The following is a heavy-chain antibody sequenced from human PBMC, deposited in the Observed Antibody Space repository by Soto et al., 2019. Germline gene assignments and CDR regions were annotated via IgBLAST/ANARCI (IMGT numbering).Heavy chain of an antibody. Sequence: GGSLRLSCAASGFTFSSYAMSWVRQAPGKGLEWVSAISGSGGSTYYADSVKGRFTISRDNSKNTLYLQMNSLRAEDTAVYYCAKVGIQLWPHKMVYWGQGTLVTVSA. CDR3: AKVGIQLWPHKMVY. J-gene: IGHJ4*02. V-gene: IGHV3-23*01. CDR2: ISGSGGST. D-gene: IGHD5-18*01. CDR1: GFTFSSYA.